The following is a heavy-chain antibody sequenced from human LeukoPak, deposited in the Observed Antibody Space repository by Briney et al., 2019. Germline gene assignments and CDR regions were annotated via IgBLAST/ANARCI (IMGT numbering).Heavy chain of an antibody. CDR3: ARRQWELLGYYGMDV. CDR2: INPSGGST. CDR1: GYTFTSYY. Sequence: ASVKVSCKASGYTFTSYYMHWVRQAPGQGLEWMGIINPSGGSTSYAQKFQGRVTMTRDTSTSTAYMELSSLRSEDTAVYYCARRQWELLGYYGMDVWGQGTTVTVSS. J-gene: IGHJ6*02. V-gene: IGHV1-46*01. D-gene: IGHD1-26*01.